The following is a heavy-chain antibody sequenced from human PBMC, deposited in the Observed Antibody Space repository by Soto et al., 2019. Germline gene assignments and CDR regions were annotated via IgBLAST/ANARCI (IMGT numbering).Heavy chain of an antibody. CDR2: ISWNSGSI. J-gene: IGHJ4*02. V-gene: IGHV3-9*01. D-gene: IGHD3-10*01. CDR3: AKDMVSGSGSYYIFDY. CDR1: GFTFDDYA. Sequence: SLRLSCAASGFTFDDYAMHWVRQAPGKGLEWVSGISWNSGSIGYADSVKGRFTISRDNAKNSLYLQMNSLRAEDTALYYCAKDMVSGSGSYYIFDYWGQGTLVTVSS.